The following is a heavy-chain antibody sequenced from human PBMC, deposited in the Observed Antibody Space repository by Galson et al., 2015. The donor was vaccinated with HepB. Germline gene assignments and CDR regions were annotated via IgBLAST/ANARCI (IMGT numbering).Heavy chain of an antibody. CDR2: INSDGRDT. V-gene: IGHV3-74*01. Sequence: SLRLSCAASGLTLSSYWMQWVRQAPRKGLVWVSRINSDGRDTRYADSVKGRFTISRDNDRNTLYLQMNSLRAEDTAVYFCARARYCSVGSCYSDYWGQGALVTVSS. J-gene: IGHJ4*02. CDR3: ARARYCSVGSCYSDY. CDR1: GLTLSSYW. D-gene: IGHD2-15*01.